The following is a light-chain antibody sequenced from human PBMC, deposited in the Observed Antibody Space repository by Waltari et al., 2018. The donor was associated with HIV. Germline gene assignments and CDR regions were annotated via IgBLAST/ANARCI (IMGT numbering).Light chain of an antibody. Sequence: QSVLTQPPSVSGAPGQPVTISCSGGSSNIGASYDVHWYQQFPGTAPRLLIYENINRPSGVPDRFSGSKSGTSASLAITGLQTEDEATYYCQSYDKSLTGFVVFGGGTKLTVL. CDR2: ENI. J-gene: IGLJ2*01. CDR3: QSYDKSLTGFVV. CDR1: SSNIGASYD. V-gene: IGLV1-40*01.